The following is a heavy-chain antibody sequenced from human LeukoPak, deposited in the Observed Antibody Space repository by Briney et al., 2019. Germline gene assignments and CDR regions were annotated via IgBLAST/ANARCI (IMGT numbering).Heavy chain of an antibody. V-gene: IGHV4-4*07. CDR2: IYTSGST. CDR3: ARDGSPRIYCYYYMDV. Sequence: PSETLSLTCTVSGGSISSYYWSWIRQPAGKGLEWIGRIYTSGSTNYNPSLKSRVTMSVDTSKNQFSLKLSSVTAADTAVYYCARDGSPRIYCYYYMDVWGKGTTVTVSS. D-gene: IGHD2-2*01. J-gene: IGHJ6*03. CDR1: GGSISSYY.